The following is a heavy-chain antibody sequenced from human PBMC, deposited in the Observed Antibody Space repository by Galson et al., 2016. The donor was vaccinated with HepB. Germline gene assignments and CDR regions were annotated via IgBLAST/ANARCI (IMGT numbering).Heavy chain of an antibody. CDR1: GYTFTNNG. CDR2: ISAHSGHT. Sequence: SVKVSCKASGYTFTNNGISWVRQAPGQRLEWMGWISAHSGHTNYAQRFQGRLTLTKDTSASTVYMELRSLRFDDTAMYYCARDRDAALDYWGQGALVTVSS. V-gene: IGHV1-18*01. D-gene: IGHD6-13*01. CDR3: ARDRDAALDY. J-gene: IGHJ4*02.